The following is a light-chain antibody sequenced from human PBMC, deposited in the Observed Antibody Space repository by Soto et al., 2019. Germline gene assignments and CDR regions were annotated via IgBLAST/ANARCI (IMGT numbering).Light chain of an antibody. CDR2: EVA. V-gene: IGLV2-8*01. Sequence: QSALTQPPSASGSPGQSVTISCTGTKNDIGFYNFVSWYQHHPGKAPRLIIYEVAKRPSGVSDRFSGSKSGNTASLTVSGLQAADEADYFCKSYAGSNTYVSGSGTKVTVL. CDR3: KSYAGSNTYV. J-gene: IGLJ1*01. CDR1: KNDIGFYNF.